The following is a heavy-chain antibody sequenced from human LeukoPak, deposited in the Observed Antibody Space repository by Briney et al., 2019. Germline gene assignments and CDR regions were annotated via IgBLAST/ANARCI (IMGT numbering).Heavy chain of an antibody. Sequence: PGGSLRLSCAASGFTFSSYGMHWVRQAPGKGPEWVAVIWYDGSNIYYADSVKGRFTISRDNSKNTLYLQMDSLRAEDTAVYYCARDRGRGSSHNDYWGQGILVTVSS. J-gene: IGHJ4*02. CDR1: GFTFSSYG. CDR2: IWYDGSNI. D-gene: IGHD2-15*01. V-gene: IGHV3-33*01. CDR3: ARDRGRGSSHNDY.